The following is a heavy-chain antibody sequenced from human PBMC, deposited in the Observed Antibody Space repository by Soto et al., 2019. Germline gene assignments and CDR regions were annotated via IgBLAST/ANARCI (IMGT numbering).Heavy chain of an antibody. D-gene: IGHD2-15*01. CDR2: IKSKTDGGTT. Sequence: GGSLRLSCAASGFTFSNAWMNWVRQAPGKGLEWVGRIKSKTDGGTTGYAAPVKGRFTISRDDSKNTLYLQMNSLKTEDTAVYYCTTGPLYCSGGSCYPASFDYWGQGTLVTVSS. CDR3: TTGPLYCSGGSCYPASFDY. J-gene: IGHJ4*02. CDR1: GFTFSNAW. V-gene: IGHV3-15*07.